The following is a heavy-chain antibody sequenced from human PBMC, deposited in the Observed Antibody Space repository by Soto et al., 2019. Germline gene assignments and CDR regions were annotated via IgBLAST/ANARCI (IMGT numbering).Heavy chain of an antibody. Sequence: PGGSLRLSCAASGFTLSSYEMNWVRQAPGKGLEWVSYISSSGSTIYYADSVKGRFTISRDNAKNSLYLQMNSLRAEDTAVYYCARLSAYYYYYGMDVWGQGTTVTVSS. CDR1: GFTLSSYE. V-gene: IGHV3-48*03. CDR2: ISSSGSTI. J-gene: IGHJ6*02. CDR3: ARLSAYYYYYGMDV.